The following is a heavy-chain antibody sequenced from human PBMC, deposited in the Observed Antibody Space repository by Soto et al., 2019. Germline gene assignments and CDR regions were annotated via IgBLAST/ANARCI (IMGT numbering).Heavy chain of an antibody. V-gene: IGHV3-53*01. CDR3: AREGGGSSSSHYYYGMDV. J-gene: IGHJ6*02. CDR1: GFPVSSNY. D-gene: IGHD6-6*01. CDR2: IYSGGST. Sequence: SLRLSCAASGFPVSSNYMSWVRQAPGKGLEWVSVIYSGGSTYYADSVKGRFTISRDNSKNTLYLQMNSLRAEDTAVYYCAREGGGSSSSHYYYGMDVWGQGTTVTVSS.